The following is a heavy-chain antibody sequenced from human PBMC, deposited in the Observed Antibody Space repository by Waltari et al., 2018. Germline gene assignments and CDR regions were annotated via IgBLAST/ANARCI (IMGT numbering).Heavy chain of an antibody. J-gene: IGHJ2*01. CDR1: EFTFSLYW. D-gene: IGHD4-17*01. Sequence: EVQLVESGGGLVQPGGSLRLSCEASEFTFSLYWMHWVRQVPGKGLEWVSRRNSDGSSRSDAAPVKGRFTISKDNARNTVYLQMNSLRAEDTAIYYCARGARRTSQTTGWWYFDLWGRGTLLTVSS. CDR3: ARGARRTSQTTGWWYFDL. CDR2: RNSDGSSR. V-gene: IGHV3-74*01.